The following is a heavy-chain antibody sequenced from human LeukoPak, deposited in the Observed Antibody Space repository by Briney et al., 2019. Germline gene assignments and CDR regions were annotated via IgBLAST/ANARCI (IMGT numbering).Heavy chain of an antibody. D-gene: IGHD1-26*01. CDR3: ARELRIVGATQYYYYMDV. V-gene: IGHV1-18*01. J-gene: IGHJ6*03. Sequence: ASVKVSCKASGGTFSSYAISWVRQAPGQGLEWMGWISAYNGNTNYAQKLQGRVTMTTDTSTSTAYMELRSLRSDDTAVYYCARELRIVGATQYYYYMDVWGKGTTVTVSS. CDR1: GGTFSSYA. CDR2: ISAYNGNT.